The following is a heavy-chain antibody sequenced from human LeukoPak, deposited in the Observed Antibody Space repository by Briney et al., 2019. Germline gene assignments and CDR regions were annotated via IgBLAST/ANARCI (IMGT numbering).Heavy chain of an antibody. Sequence: SQTLSLSCAISGDSVSSNSAAWYWIRQSPSRGLEWLGRTYYRSKWYYDYSLSVKSRVTINPDTSKNQFSLQLNSVTPEDTAVYYCARHRMSYLDYWGQGTLVTVSS. CDR2: TYYRSKWYY. CDR1: GDSVSSNSAA. V-gene: IGHV6-1*01. J-gene: IGHJ4*02. D-gene: IGHD2-15*01. CDR3: ARHRMSYLDY.